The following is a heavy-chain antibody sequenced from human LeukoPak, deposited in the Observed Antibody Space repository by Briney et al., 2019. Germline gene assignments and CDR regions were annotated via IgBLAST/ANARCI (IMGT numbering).Heavy chain of an antibody. Sequence: SVKVSCKASGGTFSSYAISWVRQAPGQGLEWMGRIILIFGTANYAQKFQGRVTITTDESTSTAYMELSSLRSEDTAVYYCARDRDDYGDYLYYFDYWGQGTLVTVSS. CDR2: IILIFGTA. CDR1: GGTFSSYA. D-gene: IGHD4-17*01. J-gene: IGHJ4*02. CDR3: ARDRDDYGDYLYYFDY. V-gene: IGHV1-69*05.